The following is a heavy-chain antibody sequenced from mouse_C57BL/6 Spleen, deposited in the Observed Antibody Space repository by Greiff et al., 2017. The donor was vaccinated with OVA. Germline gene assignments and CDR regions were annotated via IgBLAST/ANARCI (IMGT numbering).Heavy chain of an antibody. J-gene: IGHJ4*01. CDR2: IDPSARYT. V-gene: IGHV1-50*01. D-gene: IGHD4-1*01. Sequence: VQLQQPGAELVKPGASVKLSCTASGYTFTSYWMQWVKQRPGQGLEWIGEIDPSARYTNYNQKFKGKATFTVDTSSSTAYIQLSSLTSEDSAVYYCARCPLGRGAMDYWGQGTSVTVSS. CDR1: GYTFTSYW. CDR3: ARCPLGRGAMDY.